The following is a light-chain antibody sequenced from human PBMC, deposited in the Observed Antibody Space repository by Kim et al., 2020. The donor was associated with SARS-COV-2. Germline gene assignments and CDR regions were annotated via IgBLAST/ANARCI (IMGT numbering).Light chain of an antibody. Sequence: QSVLTQPPSVSEAPRQRITISCSGSSSNIGNNAVNWYQQLPGKAPKLLIYYDDLLPSGVSDRFSGSKSGTSASLAISGLQSEDEGDYYCAGWDDSLNGFVFGTGTKVTVL. CDR1: SSNIGNNA. CDR3: AGWDDSLNGFV. J-gene: IGLJ1*01. CDR2: YDD. V-gene: IGLV1-36*01.